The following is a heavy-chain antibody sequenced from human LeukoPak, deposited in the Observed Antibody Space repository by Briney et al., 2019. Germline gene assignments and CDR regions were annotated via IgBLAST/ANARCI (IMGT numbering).Heavy chain of an antibody. Sequence: SETLSLTCTVSGGSISSSSYYWGWIRQPPGKGLEWIGSIYYSGSTYYNPSLKSRVTISVDTSKNQFSLKPSSVTAADTAVYYCASRYSSSWYAGDYWGQGTLVTVSS. J-gene: IGHJ4*02. D-gene: IGHD6-13*01. V-gene: IGHV4-39*01. CDR3: ASRYSSSWYAGDY. CDR1: GGSISSSSYY. CDR2: IYYSGST.